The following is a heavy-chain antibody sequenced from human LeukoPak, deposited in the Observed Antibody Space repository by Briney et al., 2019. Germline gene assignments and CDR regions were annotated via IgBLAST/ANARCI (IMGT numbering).Heavy chain of an antibody. CDR2: MNPNSGNT. CDR3: ASISPRYCSSTSCLSSHYYGMDV. V-gene: IGHV1-8*01. Sequence: ASVKVSCKASGYTFTSYDINWVRQATGQGLEWMGWMNPNSGNTGYAQKFQGRVTMTRNTSISTAYMELSSLRSEDTAVYYCASISPRYCSSTSCLSSHYYGMDVWGQGTTVTVSS. D-gene: IGHD2-2*01. J-gene: IGHJ6*02. CDR1: GYTFTSYD.